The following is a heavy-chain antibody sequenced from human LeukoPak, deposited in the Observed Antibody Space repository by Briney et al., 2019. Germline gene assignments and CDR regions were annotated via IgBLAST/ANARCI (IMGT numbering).Heavy chain of an antibody. D-gene: IGHD1-1*01. CDR1: GSTFSSYS. V-gene: IGHV3-21*01. CDR3: ARNSNWNDEDYFDY. Sequence: GGSLRLSCAASGSTFSSYSMNWVRQAPGKGLEWVSSISSSSSYIYYADSVKGRFTISRDNAKNSLYLQMNSLRAEDTAVYYCARNSNWNDEDYFDYWGQGTLVTVSS. J-gene: IGHJ4*02. CDR2: ISSSSSYI.